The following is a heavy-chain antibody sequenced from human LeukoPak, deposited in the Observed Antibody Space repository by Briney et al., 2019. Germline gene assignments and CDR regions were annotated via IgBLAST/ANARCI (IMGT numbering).Heavy chain of an antibody. J-gene: IGHJ4*02. D-gene: IGHD6-6*01. Sequence: SVKVSCKASGGTFSSYAISWVRTAPGQGLEWMGRIIPVLNIANYAQKFQGRVTITADKSTSTAYMELSSLRSEDTAVYYCARGRSSSAYYFDCWGQGTLVTVSS. CDR2: IIPVLNIA. CDR1: GGTFSSYA. V-gene: IGHV1-69*04. CDR3: ARGRSSSAYYFDC.